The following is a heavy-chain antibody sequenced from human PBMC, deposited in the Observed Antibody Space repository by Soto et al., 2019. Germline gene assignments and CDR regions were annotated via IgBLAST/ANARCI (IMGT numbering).Heavy chain of an antibody. CDR3: ARGQEGIVATH. D-gene: IGHD5-12*01. CDR2: VKDGGST. Sequence: QVQLQQWGAGLLKPSETLSLTCTVNGGYLTGYYWSWIRQPPGKGLEWIGEVKDGGSTNYSPSLRGRGSISADTSKNHFALRLNSVTAADTAVYFCARGQEGIVATHWDQGALVTVSS. CDR1: GGYLTGYY. V-gene: IGHV4-34*01. J-gene: IGHJ4*02.